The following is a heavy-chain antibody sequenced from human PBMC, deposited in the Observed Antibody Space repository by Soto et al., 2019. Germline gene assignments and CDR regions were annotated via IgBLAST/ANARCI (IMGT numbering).Heavy chain of an antibody. D-gene: IGHD6-19*01. Sequence: PGGSLRLSCAASGFTFSSYGMHWVRQAPGKGLEWVAVISYDGSNKYYADSVKGRFTISRDNSKNTLYLQMNSLRAEDPAVYYCATSGYSSGWYYYYYYYGMDVWGQGTTVTVSS. V-gene: IGHV3-30*03. CDR1: GFTFSSYG. CDR3: ATSGYSSGWYYYYYYYGMDV. CDR2: ISYDGSNK. J-gene: IGHJ6*02.